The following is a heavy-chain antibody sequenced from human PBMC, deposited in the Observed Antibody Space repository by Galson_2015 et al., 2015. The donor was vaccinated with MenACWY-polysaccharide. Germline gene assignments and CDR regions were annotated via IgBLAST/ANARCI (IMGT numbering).Heavy chain of an antibody. D-gene: IGHD3-10*01. J-gene: IGHJ4*02. CDR1: GFNFSILV. CDR2: ISPGSQTT. V-gene: IGHV3-23*01. Sequence: SLRLSCAASGFNFSILVMTWVRQGPGKGLEWVSAISPGSQTTYYSDSVKGRFSISRDNSKDTLYLQMDSLRAEDTAVYYCVKGGRGDNWGQGTLVTVSS. CDR3: VKGGRGDN.